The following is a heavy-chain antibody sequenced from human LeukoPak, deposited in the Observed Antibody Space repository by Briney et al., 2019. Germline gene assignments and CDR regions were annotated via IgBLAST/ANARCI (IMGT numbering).Heavy chain of an antibody. J-gene: IGHJ4*02. Sequence: GGSLRLSCAASRFTFSSYAMSWVRQAPGKGLEWVSGLSGSGDITYYADSVKGRFTISRDNSKNTVYLQMNSLTVEDTAVYFCAKDYTWRPQPSFFNYWGQGTLVTASS. V-gene: IGHV3-23*01. CDR1: RFTFSSYA. CDR3: AKDYTWRPQPSFFNY. D-gene: IGHD1-14*01. CDR2: LSGSGDIT.